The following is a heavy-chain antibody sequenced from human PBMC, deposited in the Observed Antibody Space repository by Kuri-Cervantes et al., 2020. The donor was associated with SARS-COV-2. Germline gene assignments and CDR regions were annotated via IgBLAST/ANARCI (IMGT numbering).Heavy chain of an antibody. J-gene: IGHJ6*03. D-gene: IGHD2-2*02. CDR2: ISRSSSYI. Sequence: GGSLRLSCAASGFTFSSYSMNWVRQAPGKGLEWVSSISRSSSYIYYADSVKGRFTISRDNAKNSLYPQINSLRAEDTAVYYCARGVVPAAIRYYYYYYYMDVWGKGTTVTVSS. CDR1: GFTFSSYS. V-gene: IGHV3-21*01. CDR3: ARGVVPAAIRYYYYYYYMDV.